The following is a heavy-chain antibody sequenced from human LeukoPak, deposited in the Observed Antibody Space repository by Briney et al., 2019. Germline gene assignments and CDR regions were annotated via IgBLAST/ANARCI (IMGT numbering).Heavy chain of an antibody. CDR1: GASINSYY. J-gene: IGHJ4*02. Sequence: SETLSLTCSVSGASINSYYWSWIRQPPGKGLEWIGRIYTSGTTNYNPSLKSRVTMSVDTSKNQFSLKLSSVTAADTAVYYCARGAGSSWYYFDYWGQGTLVTVSS. CDR2: IYTSGTT. D-gene: IGHD6-13*01. CDR3: ARGAGSSWYYFDY. V-gene: IGHV4-4*07.